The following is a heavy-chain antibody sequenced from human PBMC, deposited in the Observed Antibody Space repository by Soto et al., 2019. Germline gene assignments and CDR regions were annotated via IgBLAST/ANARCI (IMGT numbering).Heavy chain of an antibody. CDR2: VSHDGRNT. Sequence: VQLVESGGGVVQPGRSLRLSCADSGFTFSDCAMHWVRQAPGNGLEWVAVVSHDGRNTHYADSVKGRFTISRDSSKNTVSLEMTSLRAEDTAVYYCAKGGRQWLVTSDFNYWGQGALVTVSS. J-gene: IGHJ4*02. CDR3: AKGGRQWLVTSDFNY. D-gene: IGHD6-19*01. V-gene: IGHV3-30*18. CDR1: GFTFSDCA.